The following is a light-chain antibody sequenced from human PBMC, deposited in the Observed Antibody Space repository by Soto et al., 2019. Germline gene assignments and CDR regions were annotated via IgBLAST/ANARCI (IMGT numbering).Light chain of an antibody. V-gene: IGLV1-47*01. Sequence: QSVLTQPPSASGTPGQRVTISFSGSSSNIGSNYVYWYQQIPGTAPKLLIYRNNQRPSGVPDRSSGSKSGTSASLAISGLRSEDEADYYCAAWDDSLSGVVFGGGTKLTVL. CDR3: AAWDDSLSGVV. CDR1: SSNIGSNY. CDR2: RNN. J-gene: IGLJ2*01.